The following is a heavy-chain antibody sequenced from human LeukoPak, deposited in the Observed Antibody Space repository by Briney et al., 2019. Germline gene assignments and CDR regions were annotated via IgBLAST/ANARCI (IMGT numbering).Heavy chain of an antibody. CDR3: ARADVGTMVRGVINYFDY. D-gene: IGHD3-10*01. V-gene: IGHV1-69*05. CDR2: IIPIFGTA. CDR1: GGTFSSYA. Sequence: GSSVKVSCKASGGTFSSYAISWVRQAPGQGLEWMGGIIPIFGTANYAQKFQGRVTITTDESTSTAYMELSSLRSEDTAVYYCARADVGTMVRGVINYFDYWGQGTLVTVSS. J-gene: IGHJ4*02.